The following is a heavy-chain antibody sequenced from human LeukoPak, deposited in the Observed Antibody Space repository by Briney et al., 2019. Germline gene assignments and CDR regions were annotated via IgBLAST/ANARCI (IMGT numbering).Heavy chain of an antibody. Sequence: GGSLRLSCAASGFTFDDYAMHWVRQAPGKGLEWVSLISGDGGSTYYADSVKGRFTISRDNSKSSLYLQMNSLRTEDTALYYCAKDLAHIVVVVAATVVDYYYYGMDVWGQGTTVTVSS. D-gene: IGHD2-15*01. J-gene: IGHJ6*02. CDR3: AKDLAHIVVVVAATVVDYYYYGMDV. CDR1: GFTFDDYA. CDR2: ISGDGGST. V-gene: IGHV3-43*02.